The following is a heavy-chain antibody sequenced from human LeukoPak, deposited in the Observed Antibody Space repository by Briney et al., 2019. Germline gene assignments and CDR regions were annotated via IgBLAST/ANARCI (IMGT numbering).Heavy chain of an antibody. J-gene: IGHJ4*02. D-gene: IGHD6-13*01. CDR1: GFSTYG. V-gene: IGHV3-30*02. CDR2: MPYDGSHK. Sequence: GGSLRLSCAASGFSTYGMHWVRQAPGKGLEWVAFMPYDGSHKYYADSVKGRFTISRDNSKNTLYLQMNSLRAEDTAVYYCAKDYPSYSSRTLDYWGQGTLVTVSP. CDR3: AKDYPSYSSRTLDY.